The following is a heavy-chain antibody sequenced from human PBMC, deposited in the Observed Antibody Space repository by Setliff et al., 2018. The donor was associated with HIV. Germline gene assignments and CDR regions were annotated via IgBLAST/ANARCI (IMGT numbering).Heavy chain of an antibody. J-gene: IGHJ5*02. CDR1: GGSIGSHY. Sequence: KPSETLSLTCSVSGGSIGSHYWSWIRQSPGKVLEWIGSFYNNGHTNSNPSLRGRVAMAVDTSKNQLSLNLNFVTAADTAKYYCARVFPHPYGNSWFDVWGQGILVTVSS. CDR3: ARVFPHPYGNSWFDV. CDR2: FYNNGHT. D-gene: IGHD1-1*01. V-gene: IGHV4-59*11.